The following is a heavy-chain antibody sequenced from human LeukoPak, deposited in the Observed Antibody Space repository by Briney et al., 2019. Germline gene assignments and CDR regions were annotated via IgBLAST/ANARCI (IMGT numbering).Heavy chain of an antibody. CDR1: GYTFTSYY. CDR2: INPSGGST. D-gene: IGHD3-10*01. V-gene: IGHV1-46*01. Sequence: ASVKVSCKASGYTFTSYYMHWVRQAPGQGLEWMGIINPSGGSTSYAQKFQGRVTMTRDMSTSTAYMELSSLRSEDTAVYYCAAKAYYYGSGSYWGDDYWGQGTLVTVSS. CDR3: AAKAYYYGSGSYWGDDY. J-gene: IGHJ4*02.